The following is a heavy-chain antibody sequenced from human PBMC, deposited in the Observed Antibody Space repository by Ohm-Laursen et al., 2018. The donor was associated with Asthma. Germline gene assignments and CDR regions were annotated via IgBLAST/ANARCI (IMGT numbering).Heavy chain of an antibody. J-gene: IGHJ6*02. D-gene: IGHD1-1*01. Sequence: SLRLSCTASGFTFSSYSMNWVRKAPGKGLEWVSYITSYSSTTYYADSVKGRFTISRDNAKNSLYLQMSSLRAQDTAVYYCAVRTTSAGFDVWGQGTTVTVSS. CDR3: AVRTTSAGFDV. V-gene: IGHV3-48*01. CDR2: ITSYSSTT. CDR1: GFTFSSYS.